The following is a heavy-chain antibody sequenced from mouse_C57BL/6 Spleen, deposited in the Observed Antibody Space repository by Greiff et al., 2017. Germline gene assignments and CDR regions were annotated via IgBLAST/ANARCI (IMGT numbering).Heavy chain of an antibody. Sequence: QVQLQQPGAELVKPGASVKLSCKASGYTFTSYWMHWVKQRPGQGLEWIGMIHPNSGSTNYNEKFKSKATLTVDKSSSTAYMQLSSLTSEDSAVYYCARGNWDGVAFAYWGQGTLVTVSA. CDR1: GYTFTSYW. J-gene: IGHJ3*01. CDR3: ARGNWDGVAFAY. CDR2: IHPNSGST. D-gene: IGHD4-1*01. V-gene: IGHV1-64*01.